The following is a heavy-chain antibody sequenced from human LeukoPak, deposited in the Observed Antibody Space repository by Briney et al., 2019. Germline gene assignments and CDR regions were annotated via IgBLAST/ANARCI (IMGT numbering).Heavy chain of an antibody. V-gene: IGHV3-74*01. J-gene: IGHJ4*02. CDR3: AKDWNYYGSGNYYDSWGY. CDR1: GFTFSSYW. CDR2: INSDGSST. Sequence: PGGSLRLSCAASGFTFSSYWMHWVRQAPGKGLVWVSRINSDGSSTSYADSVKGRFTISRDNSKNTLYLQMNSLRAEDTAVYYCAKDWNYYGSGNYYDSWGYWGQGTLVSVSS. D-gene: IGHD3-10*01.